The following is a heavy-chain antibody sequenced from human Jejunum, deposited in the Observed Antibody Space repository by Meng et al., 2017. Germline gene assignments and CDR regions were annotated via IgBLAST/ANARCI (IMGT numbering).Heavy chain of an antibody. CDR1: GGSISSRSYY. J-gene: IGHJ4*02. V-gene: IGHV4-39*01. Sequence: QVQLQESGPGLEKPSQTLSRTCTVSGGSISSRSYYWGWIHQPPGKGLEWIASVFYSGTTYYNPSLQSRVTISIDTSKNQFSMRLTSVTATDTSVYYCARLANSSPDYWGRGTLVTVSS. D-gene: IGHD6-13*01. CDR2: VFYSGTT. CDR3: ARLANSSPDY.